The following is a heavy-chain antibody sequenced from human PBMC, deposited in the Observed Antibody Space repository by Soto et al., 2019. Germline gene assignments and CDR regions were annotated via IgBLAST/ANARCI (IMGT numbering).Heavy chain of an antibody. CDR1: GGSISSGGYY. V-gene: IGHV4-31*03. CDR2: IYYSGST. J-gene: IGHJ5*02. D-gene: IGHD2-15*01. Sequence: QVQLQESGPGLVKPSQTLSLTCTVSGGSISSGGYYWSWIRQHPGKGLEWIGYIYYSGSTYYNPSPKSRVTLSVDTSKNQFSLKLSSVTAADTAVYYCARDVGRYCSGGSCYSNWFDPWGQGTLVTVSS. CDR3: ARDVGRYCSGGSCYSNWFDP.